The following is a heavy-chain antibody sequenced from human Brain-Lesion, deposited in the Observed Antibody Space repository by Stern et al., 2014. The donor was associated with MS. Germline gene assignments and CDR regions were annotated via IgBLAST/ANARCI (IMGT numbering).Heavy chain of an antibody. CDR3: ARGRVVPGFQYYATDV. D-gene: IGHD2-2*01. J-gene: IGHJ6*02. V-gene: IGHV4-61*02. Sequence: QVQLQESGPGLVKPSQTLSLSCTVSGGSISSGGYYWSWIRQPAGQGLEWIGRIFNSGSTSYHPSLQSRVTITKDTSKNQFSLRLNSMTAADTAVYYCARGRVVPGFQYYATDVWGQGTTVIVSS. CDR2: IFNSGST. CDR1: GGSISSGGYY.